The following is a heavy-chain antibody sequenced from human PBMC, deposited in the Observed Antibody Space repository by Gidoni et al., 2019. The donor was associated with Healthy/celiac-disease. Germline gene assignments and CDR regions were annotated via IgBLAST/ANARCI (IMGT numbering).Heavy chain of an antibody. J-gene: IGHJ4*02. CDR1: GFTFSSYA. V-gene: IGHV3-23*01. CDR2: ISGSGGST. D-gene: IGHD4-4*01. CDR3: AKTSGYSGNSFVRAPDY. Sequence: EVQLLESGGGLVQPGGSLRLSCAASGFTFSSYAMSWVRQAPGKGLEWVSAISGSGGSTYYADSVKGRFTISRDNSKNTLYLQMNSLRAEDTAVYYCAKTSGYSGNSFVRAPDYWGQGTLVTVSS.